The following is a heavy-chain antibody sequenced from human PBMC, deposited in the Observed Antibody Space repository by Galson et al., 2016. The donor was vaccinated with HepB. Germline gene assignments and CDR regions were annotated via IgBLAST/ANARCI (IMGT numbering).Heavy chain of an antibody. V-gene: IGHV3-23*01. CDR3: AKDMSGSGPRWYHYYMDV. J-gene: IGHJ6*03. CDR2: MSAVGGNT. D-gene: IGHD3-10*01. CDR1: GFSFRGYA. Sequence: SLRLSCAASGFSFRGYAMNWVRQAPGKGLEWVAAMSAVGGNTHYSDSVKGRFTISRDNSRSTLYLEMNSLRAEDTAIYSCAKDMSGSGPRWYHYYMDVWGKGTTVTVSS.